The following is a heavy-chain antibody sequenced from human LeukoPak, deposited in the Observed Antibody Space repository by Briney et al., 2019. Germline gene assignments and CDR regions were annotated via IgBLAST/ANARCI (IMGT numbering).Heavy chain of an antibody. Sequence: GGSLRLSCAASGFTFSSYGMSWVRQSPGKGLEWISGISGGSGTTYYAYYADSVKGRFTISRDNAKNSLYLQMNSLRAEDTAVYYCARDAKCRYWGQGTLVTVSS. CDR2: ISGGSGTT. J-gene: IGHJ4*02. CDR1: GFTFSSYG. V-gene: IGHV3-48*04. D-gene: IGHD2-15*01. CDR3: ARDAKCRY.